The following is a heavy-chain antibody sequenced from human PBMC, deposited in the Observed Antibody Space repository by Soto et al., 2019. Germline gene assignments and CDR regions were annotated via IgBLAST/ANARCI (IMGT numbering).Heavy chain of an antibody. CDR1: GYSFTNND. CDR3: ARMETFGSLNWFDP. D-gene: IGHD3-16*01. Sequence: ASVKVSCKASGYSFTNNDVGWVRQATGQGLEWMGWMNPGSGDTGYAQKFQGRVTMTRDISIATAYMELSGLRSDDTAIYYCARMETFGSLNWFDPWGQGTLVTVSS. CDR2: MNPGSGDT. V-gene: IGHV1-8*01. J-gene: IGHJ5*02.